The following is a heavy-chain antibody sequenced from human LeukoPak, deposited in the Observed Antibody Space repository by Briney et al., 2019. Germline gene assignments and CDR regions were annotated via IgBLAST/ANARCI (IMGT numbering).Heavy chain of an antibody. J-gene: IGHJ4*01. CDR2: ITHTGRT. D-gene: IGHD5-12*01. CDR1: GGSSSVYY. CDR3: APIFGGYSDFDY. V-gene: IGHV4-34*08. Sequence: SDTLSLTCAVFGGSSSVYYWSWIRQPPGKGLEWIGEITHTGRTNYNPSLKSRVTISVDTSKNQFSLRLNSVTAADTAVYYCAPIFGGYSDFDYWGQGTLVTVSS.